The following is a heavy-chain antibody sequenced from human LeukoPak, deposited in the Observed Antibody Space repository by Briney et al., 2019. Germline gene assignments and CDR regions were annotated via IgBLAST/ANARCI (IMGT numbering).Heavy chain of an antibody. CDR1: GDSFNISNYY. D-gene: IGHD3-10*01. CDR3: ARDAKYYFGSRTYFFFEY. J-gene: IGHJ4*02. V-gene: IGHV4-39*07. CDR2: IYYSGTT. Sequence: SETLSLTCTVSGDSFNISNYYWGWIRQPPGKGLEWIGSIYYSGTTYYKMSLKSRVTMSIDTSKNQFSLKLSSVTAADTAIYYCARDAKYYFGSRTYFFFEYWGQGTLLTVSS.